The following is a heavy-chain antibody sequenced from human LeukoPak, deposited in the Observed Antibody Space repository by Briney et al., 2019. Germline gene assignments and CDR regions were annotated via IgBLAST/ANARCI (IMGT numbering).Heavy chain of an antibody. CDR3: VRLPDYYYYYMDV. D-gene: IGHD1-14*01. V-gene: IGHV4-39*01. J-gene: IGHJ6*03. CDR1: NVSNSSSSYY. CDR2: LYYSGST. Sequence: SETLSLTCIVSNVSNSSSSYYWGWIRHPPGKGLEWIGSLYYSGSTYYNPSLKTRVTISVDTSKSQFSLKLDSVTAADTAVYYCVRLPDYYYYYMDVWGRGTSVTVSS.